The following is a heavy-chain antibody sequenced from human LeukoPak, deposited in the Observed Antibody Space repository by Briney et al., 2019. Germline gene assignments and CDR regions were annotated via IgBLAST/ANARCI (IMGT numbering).Heavy chain of an antibody. CDR1: GFTFDTYT. D-gene: IGHD6-13*01. J-gene: IGHJ4*02. CDR2: ISGSGGST. V-gene: IGHV3-23*01. CDR3: AKGYSSSWYNYFDY. Sequence: GGSLRLSCAASGFTFDTYTMNWVRQAPGKGLEWVSAISGSGGSTYYADSVKGRFTISRDNSKNTLYLQMNSLRAEDTAVYYCAKGYSSSWYNYFDYWGQGTLVTVSS.